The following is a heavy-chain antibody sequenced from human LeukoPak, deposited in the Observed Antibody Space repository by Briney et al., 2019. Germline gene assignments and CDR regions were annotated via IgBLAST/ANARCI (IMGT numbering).Heavy chain of an antibody. Sequence: ASVKVSCKASGYTFTNYGISWVRQAPGQGLEWMGWISVYNGNTNYAQKLQGRVTMTTDTSTSTAYMELRSLRSEDTAVYYCARHQFCSGSTCYSNFDYWGQGTLVTVSS. D-gene: IGHD2-15*01. J-gene: IGHJ4*02. CDR3: ARHQFCSGSTCYSNFDY. CDR2: ISVYNGNT. CDR1: GYTFTNYG. V-gene: IGHV1-18*01.